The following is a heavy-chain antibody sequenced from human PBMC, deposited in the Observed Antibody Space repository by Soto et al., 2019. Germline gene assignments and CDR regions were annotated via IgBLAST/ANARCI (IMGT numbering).Heavy chain of an antibody. D-gene: IGHD2-2*02. CDR3: ARQPYCSSTSCYTFSNWFDP. Sequence: QLQLQESGPGLVRPSETLSLTCTVSGGSISSSSYYWGWIRQPPGKGLEWIGSIYYSGSTYYNPSLKSRATISVDTSKSQFSLKLSSGTAADTAVYYCARQPYCSSTSCYTFSNWFDPWGQGTLVTVSS. CDR2: IYYSGST. J-gene: IGHJ5*02. V-gene: IGHV4-39*01. CDR1: GGSISSSSYY.